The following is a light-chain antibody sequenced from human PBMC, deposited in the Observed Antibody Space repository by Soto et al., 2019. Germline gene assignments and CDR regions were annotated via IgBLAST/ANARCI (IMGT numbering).Light chain of an antibody. CDR2: GNN. V-gene: IGLV1-40*01. CDR3: QSYDSSLSGVV. CDR1: SSNIGTGYD. J-gene: IGLJ2*01. Sequence: QSVLTQPPSVSGAPGQRVTISCTGSSSNIGTGYDIHWYQQLPGTAPKLLIYGNNNRPSGVPDRFSGSKSGTSASLAITGLQAEDEADYYCQSYDSSLSGVVFGGGTKVPS.